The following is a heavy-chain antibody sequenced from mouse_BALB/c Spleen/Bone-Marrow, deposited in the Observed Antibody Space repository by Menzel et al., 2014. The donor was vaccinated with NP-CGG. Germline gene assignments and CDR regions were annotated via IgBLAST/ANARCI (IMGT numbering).Heavy chain of an antibody. D-gene: IGHD2-3*01. CDR3: TRGGIYDGYSY. J-gene: IGHJ3*01. CDR2: IDPSTGYT. V-gene: IGHV1-7*01. Sequence: QAQLQQSGAELAKPRASVTMSCKASGYTFTNYWMHWVKQRLGQGLEWIGYIDPSTGYTEYNQKFKDKATLTADKSSSTAYMQLSSQTSEVSAVYYCTRGGIYDGYSYWGQGTLVTVSA. CDR1: GYTFTNYW.